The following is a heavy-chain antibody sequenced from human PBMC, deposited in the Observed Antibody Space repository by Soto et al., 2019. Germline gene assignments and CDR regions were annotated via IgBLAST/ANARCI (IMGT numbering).Heavy chain of an antibody. D-gene: IGHD6-13*01. CDR1: GGSISSSSYY. J-gene: IGHJ4*02. V-gene: IGHV4-39*07. Sequence: PSETLSLTCTVSGGSISSSSYYWGWIRQPPGKGLEWIGSIYYSGSTYYNPSLNSRVTISEDKSKNQFSLMLSSVTAADTAVYYCSFAAAGRDDLDYWGQGTLVTVSS. CDR3: SFAAAGRDDLDY. CDR2: IYYSGST.